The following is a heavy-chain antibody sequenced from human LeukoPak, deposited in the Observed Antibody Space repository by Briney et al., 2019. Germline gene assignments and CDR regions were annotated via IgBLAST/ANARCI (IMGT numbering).Heavy chain of an antibody. CDR3: ARDGV. V-gene: IGHV4-39*07. CDR1: GGSISSSSYY. J-gene: IGHJ4*02. Sequence: TSETLSLTCTVSGGSISSSSYYWGWIRQPPGKGLEWIGSIYFSGSTYYNPSLKSRVTISVDTSKNQFSLKLSSVTAADTAVYYCARDGVWGQGTLVTVSS. D-gene: IGHD3-16*01. CDR2: IYFSGST.